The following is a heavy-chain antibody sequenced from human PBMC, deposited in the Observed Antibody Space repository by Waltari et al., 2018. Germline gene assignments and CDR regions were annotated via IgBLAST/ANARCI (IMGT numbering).Heavy chain of an antibody. Sequence: QVQLVESGGGVVQPGGSLRLSCAASGFTFSSYGMHWVRQAPGKGLEWVAFIRYDGSNKYYADPVKGRFTVSRDSSKNTLSLQMNSLRAEDTAVYYCARGPAYYFDYWDQGTLVTVSS. V-gene: IGHV3-30*02. J-gene: IGHJ4*02. CDR2: IRYDGSNK. CDR3: ARGPAYYFDY. CDR1: GFTFSSYG.